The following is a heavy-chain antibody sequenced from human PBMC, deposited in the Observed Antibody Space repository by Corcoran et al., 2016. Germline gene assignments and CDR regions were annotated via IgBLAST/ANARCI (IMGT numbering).Heavy chain of an antibody. CDR2: ISYDGSNK. CDR1: GFTFSSYG. J-gene: IGHJ4*02. CDR3: AKDRGGGSSPLDY. D-gene: IGHD2-15*01. Sequence: QVQLVESGGGVVQPGRSLRLSCAASGFTFSSYGMHWVRQAPGKGLEWVAVISYDGSNKYYADSVKGRFTISRDNSKNTLYLQMNSLRAEDTAVYYCAKDRGGGSSPLDYWGQGTLVTVSS. V-gene: IGHV3-30*18.